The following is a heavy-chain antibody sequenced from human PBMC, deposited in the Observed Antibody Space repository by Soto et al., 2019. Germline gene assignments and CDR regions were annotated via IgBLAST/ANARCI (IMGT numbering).Heavy chain of an antibody. V-gene: IGHV3-23*01. Sequence: VQLLESGGGLVQPGGSLRLSCAVSGFTFSSHAMSWVRQAPGKGLECVSSITGSGDSTYYADSVKGLFTISRDKSKSTLYLQMNSLRAEDTAVYYCAKDLQFSGWLSAQTFDYWCQGTQVTVPS. CDR2: ITGSGDST. CDR3: AKDLQFSGWLSAQTFDY. D-gene: IGHD6-19*01. J-gene: IGHJ4*02. CDR1: GFTFSSHA.